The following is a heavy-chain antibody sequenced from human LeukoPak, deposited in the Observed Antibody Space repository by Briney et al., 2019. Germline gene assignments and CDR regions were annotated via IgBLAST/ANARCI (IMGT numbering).Heavy chain of an antibody. Sequence: GGSLKVSCKASGYTFTSYAISWVRQAPGQGLEWMSWISAYNGNTNYAQKLQGRVTITTDTSTSTAYMELRSLRSDDTAVDYCARECYDIVTGYSLNWFDPWGQGTLVTVSS. J-gene: IGHJ5*02. D-gene: IGHD3-9*01. CDR2: ISAYNGNT. CDR3: ARECYDIVTGYSLNWFDP. V-gene: IGHV1-18*01. CDR1: GYTFTSYA.